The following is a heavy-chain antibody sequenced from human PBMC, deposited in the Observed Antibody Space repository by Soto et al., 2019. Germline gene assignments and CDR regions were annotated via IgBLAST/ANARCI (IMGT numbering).Heavy chain of an antibody. D-gene: IGHD6-13*01. CDR1: GFTVSSNY. CDR3: ARAPPSEPGSSSWGDYYYYGMDV. Sequence: GGSLRLSCAASGFTVSSNYMSWVRQAPGKGLEWVSVIYSGGSTYYADSVKGRFTISRDNSTSTAYMELSSLRSEDTAVYYCARAPPSEPGSSSWGDYYYYGMDVWGQGTTVTVSS. J-gene: IGHJ6*02. V-gene: IGHV3-53*05. CDR2: IYSGGST.